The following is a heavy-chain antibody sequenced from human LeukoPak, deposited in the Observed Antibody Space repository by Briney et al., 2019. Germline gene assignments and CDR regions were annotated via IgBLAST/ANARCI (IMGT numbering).Heavy chain of an antibody. D-gene: IGHD3-16*02. CDR3: ARVFGTEYYDYVWGSYRSSAFDI. CDR1: GFTFSSYS. V-gene: IGHV3-21*01. CDR2: ISSSSSYI. J-gene: IGHJ3*02. Sequence: GGSLRLSCAASGFTFSSYSMNWVRQAPGKGLEWVSSISSSSSYIYYADSVKGRFTISRDNAKNSLYLQMNSLRAKDTAVYYCARVFGTEYYDYVWGSYRSSAFDIWGRGTMVTVSS.